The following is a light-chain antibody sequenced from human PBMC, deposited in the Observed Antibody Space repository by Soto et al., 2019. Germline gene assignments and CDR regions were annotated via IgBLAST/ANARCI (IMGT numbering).Light chain of an antibody. J-gene: IGKJ2*01. CDR2: GES. V-gene: IGKV3-20*01. Sequence: DIVLTQSPGTLSLSPGERATLSCRASQSVSSSYLAWYQQKPGQAPRLLIYGESSRATGITDRFSGSGSGTDFTLTIRRLDPEDFAVYYCKHYGSSPYTFGHGTKMEIK. CDR1: QSVSSSY. CDR3: KHYGSSPYT.